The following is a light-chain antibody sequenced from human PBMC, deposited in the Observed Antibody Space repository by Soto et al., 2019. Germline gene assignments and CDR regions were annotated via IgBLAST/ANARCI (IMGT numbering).Light chain of an antibody. Sequence: QLVLTQPPSASGTPGQRVTISCSGSSSNVGGNPVNWYQHVPTTAPKLLIYTNTQWPSGVPDRFSGSKSGTSASLAISGLQSEDEADYYCASWDDSLNGPVFGTGTKLTVL. CDR2: TNT. V-gene: IGLV1-44*01. J-gene: IGLJ1*01. CDR3: ASWDDSLNGPV. CDR1: SSNVGGNP.